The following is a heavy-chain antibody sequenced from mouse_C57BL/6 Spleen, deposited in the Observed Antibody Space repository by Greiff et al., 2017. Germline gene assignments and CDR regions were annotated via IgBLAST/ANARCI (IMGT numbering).Heavy chain of an antibody. V-gene: IGHV5-9*01. CDR3: ARHVLMDY. J-gene: IGHJ4*01. CDR2: ISGGGGNT. Sequence: EVKLMESGGGLVKPGGSLKLSCAASGFTFSSYTMSWVRQTPEKRLEWVATISGGGGNTYYPDSVKGRFTISRDNAKNTLYLQMSSLRSEDTALYYCARHVLMDYWGQGTSVTVSS. CDR1: GFTFSSYT.